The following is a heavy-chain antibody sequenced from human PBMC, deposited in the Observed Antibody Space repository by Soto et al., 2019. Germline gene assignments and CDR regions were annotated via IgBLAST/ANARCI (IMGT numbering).Heavy chain of an antibody. Sequence: QVQLVQSGAEVKKPGSSVKVSCKASGGTFSSYAISWVRQAPGQGLEWMGGIIPIFGTANYAQKFQGRVTITADEATSTAYMELRSLRSADTAVYYCATLAYCGGDCYFTPDYWGQGTLVTVSS. J-gene: IGHJ4*02. CDR1: GGTFSSYA. D-gene: IGHD2-21*02. CDR3: ATLAYCGGDCYFTPDY. CDR2: IIPIFGTA. V-gene: IGHV1-69*12.